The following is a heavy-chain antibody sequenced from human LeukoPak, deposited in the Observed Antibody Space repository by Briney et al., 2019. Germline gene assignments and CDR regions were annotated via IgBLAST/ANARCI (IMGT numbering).Heavy chain of an antibody. J-gene: IGHJ4*02. CDR3: AKDGWDSSGWYGDTFFDY. CDR2: ISGSGSSA. Sequence: GGSLRLSCAASGFTFSSYAMSWVRQAPGKGLEWVSAISGSGSSAYYADSVKGRFTISRDNSKNTLYLQMNSLRAEDTAVYYCAKDGWDSSGWYGDTFFDYWGQGTLVTVSS. CDR1: GFTFSSYA. D-gene: IGHD6-19*01. V-gene: IGHV3-23*01.